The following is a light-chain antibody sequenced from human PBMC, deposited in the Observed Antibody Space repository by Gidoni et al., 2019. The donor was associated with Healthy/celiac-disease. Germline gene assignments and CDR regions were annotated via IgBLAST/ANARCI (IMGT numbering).Light chain of an antibody. CDR2: DDS. V-gene: IGLV3-21*02. CDR1: NIGRKS. J-gene: IGLJ3*02. Sequence: SYVLTQPPSGSVAPGQTARITCGGNNIGRKSVHWYQQKPGQAPVLVVYDDSDRRSGIPERFSGSNSGNTATLTISRVEAGDEADYYCQVWDSSSDHWVFGGGTKLTVL. CDR3: QVWDSSSDHWV.